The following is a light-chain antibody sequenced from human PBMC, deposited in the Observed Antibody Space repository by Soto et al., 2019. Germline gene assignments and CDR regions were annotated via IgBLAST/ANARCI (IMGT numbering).Light chain of an antibody. CDR1: SSNIGAGYD. CDR3: QSYDLSLSGWV. V-gene: IGLV1-40*01. CDR2: GNS. Sequence: QSVLTQPPSVSGAPGQRVTISCTGSSSNIGAGYDVHWYQQLPGTAPKLLIYGNSNRPSGVPDRFSGSKSGTSASLAITGLQAEDEADYYCQSYDLSLSGWVFGGGTQLTVL. J-gene: IGLJ3*02.